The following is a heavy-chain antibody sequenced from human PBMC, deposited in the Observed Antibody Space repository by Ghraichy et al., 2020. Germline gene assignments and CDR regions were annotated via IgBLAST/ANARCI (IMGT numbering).Heavy chain of an antibody. V-gene: IGHV4-34*01. CDR3: ARRLAARHNYYYYMDV. D-gene: IGHD6-6*01. J-gene: IGHJ6*03. CDR2: INHSGST. Sequence: SETLSLTCAVYGGSFSGYYWSWIRQPPGKGLEWIGEINHSGSTNYNPSLKSRVTISVDTSKNQFSLKLSSVTAADTAVYYCARRLAARHNYYYYMDVWGKGTTVTVSS. CDR1: GGSFSGYY.